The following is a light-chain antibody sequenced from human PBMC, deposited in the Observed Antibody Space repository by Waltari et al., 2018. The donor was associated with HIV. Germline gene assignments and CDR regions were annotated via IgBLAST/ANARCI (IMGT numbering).Light chain of an antibody. CDR1: ALPKQY. CDR2: KES. CDR3: QSADSSGSYYV. Sequence: SYELTQPPSVSVSPGQTARITCSGDALPKQYAYWYQQKPGQAPVLVIYKESERPSGFPERFTGSSSGTTVTLTISVAQAEDEADYYCQSADSSGSYYVFGTGTKVTVL. V-gene: IGLV3-25*03. J-gene: IGLJ1*01.